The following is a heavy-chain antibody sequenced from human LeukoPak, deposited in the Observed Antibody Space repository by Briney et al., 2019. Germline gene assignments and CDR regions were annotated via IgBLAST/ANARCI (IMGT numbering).Heavy chain of an antibody. D-gene: IGHD3-22*01. Sequence: PSETLSLTCAVYGGSFSGYYWSWIRQPPGKGLEWIGEINHSGSTNYNPSLKSRVTISVDTSKNQSSLKLSSVTAADTAVYYCAREVYYYDSSGYYQYYYYYMDVWGKGTTVTVSS. CDR1: GGSFSGYY. V-gene: IGHV4-34*01. J-gene: IGHJ6*03. CDR3: AREVYYYDSSGYYQYYYYYMDV. CDR2: INHSGST.